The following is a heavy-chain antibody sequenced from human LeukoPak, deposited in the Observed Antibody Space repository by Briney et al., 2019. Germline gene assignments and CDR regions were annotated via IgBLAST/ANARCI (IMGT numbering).Heavy chain of an antibody. CDR1: GGSISSSTYY. CDR2: IYYSGST. D-gene: IGHD2-2*02. J-gene: IGHJ4*02. V-gene: IGHV4-39*01. CDR3: ARAGCSSTSCYSEFDY. Sequence: SETLSLTCTVSGGSISSSTYYWGWIRQPPGKGLEWIGSIYYSGSTYYNPSLKSRVTISVDTSKNQLSLKVSSVTAADTAVYYCARAGCSSTSCYSEFDYWGQGTLVTVSS.